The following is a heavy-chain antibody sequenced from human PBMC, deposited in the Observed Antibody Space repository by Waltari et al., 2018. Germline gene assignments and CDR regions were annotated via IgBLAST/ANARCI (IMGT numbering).Heavy chain of an antibody. Sequence: VRLVESGGGRVEPGESLRLSCVGSGFSFDEYSMNWVRQAPGKVLEWVSSLNNGGDYKGYADSVEGRFTISRDNDKNTLYLQMNDLRVDDTAIYYCARGKAFDPWGQGTRVNVSS. CDR2: LNNGGDYK. CDR1: GFSFDEYS. CDR3: ARGKAFDP. J-gene: IGHJ5*02. V-gene: IGHV3-21*06.